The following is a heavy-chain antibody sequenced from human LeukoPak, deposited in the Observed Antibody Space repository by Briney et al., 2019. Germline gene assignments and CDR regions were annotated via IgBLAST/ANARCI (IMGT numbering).Heavy chain of an antibody. CDR3: AKDRVNIVVVTAISPYYGMDV. J-gene: IGHJ6*02. D-gene: IGHD2-21*02. CDR1: GFTFSSYG. CDR2: ISYDGSNK. Sequence: SLRLSCAASGFTFSSYGMHWVRQAPGKGLEWVAVISYDGSNKYYADSVKGRFTISRDNSKNTLYLQMNSLRAEDTAVYYCAKDRVNIVVVTAISPYYGMDVWGQGTTVTVSS. V-gene: IGHV3-30*18.